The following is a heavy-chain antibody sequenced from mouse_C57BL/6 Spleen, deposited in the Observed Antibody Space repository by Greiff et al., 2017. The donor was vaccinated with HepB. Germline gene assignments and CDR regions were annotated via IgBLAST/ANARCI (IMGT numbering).Heavy chain of an antibody. J-gene: IGHJ2*01. V-gene: IGHV1-15*01. CDR2: IDPETGGT. CDR1: GYTFTDYE. D-gene: IGHD2-1*01. CDR3: TGIYYGND. Sequence: QVQLKESGAELVRPGASVTLSCKASGYTFTDYEMHWVKQTPVHGLEWIGAIDPETGGTAYNQKFKGKAILTADKSSSTAYMELRSLTSEDSAVYYCTGIYYGNDWGQGTTLTVSS.